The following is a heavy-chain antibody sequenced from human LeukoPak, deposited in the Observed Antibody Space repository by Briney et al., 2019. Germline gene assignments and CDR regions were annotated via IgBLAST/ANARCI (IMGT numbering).Heavy chain of an antibody. V-gene: IGHV4-34*01. CDR2: ISHSGSS. CDR3: ARGIFYGGRNQYIWFDL. CDR1: GVPFRGFF. Sequence: LETLSLTCAVYGVPFRGFFWSWIRQAPGRGLEWIGEISHSGSSNYNPSLKSQITISVDTSKGQFSLRLTSVTAADTAVYYCARGIFYGGRNQYIWFDLWGQGTLVTVPS. D-gene: IGHD4-23*01. J-gene: IGHJ5*02.